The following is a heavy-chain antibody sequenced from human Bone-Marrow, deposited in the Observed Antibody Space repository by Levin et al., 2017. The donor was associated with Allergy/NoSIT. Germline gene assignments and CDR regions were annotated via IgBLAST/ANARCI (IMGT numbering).Heavy chain of an antibody. J-gene: IGHJ4*02. CDR2: VFHTGTT. Sequence: GSLRLSCTVSGGSIGDYYWNWIRQPPGKGLEWIGYVFHTGTTYYSPSLKSRVTISVDTSKNQFSLKLTSVTAADTAVYYCARDNYFDSSGYYRLDYWGQGTLVTVSS. CDR3: ARDNYFDSSGYYRLDY. D-gene: IGHD3-22*01. CDR1: GGSIGDYY. V-gene: IGHV4-59*01.